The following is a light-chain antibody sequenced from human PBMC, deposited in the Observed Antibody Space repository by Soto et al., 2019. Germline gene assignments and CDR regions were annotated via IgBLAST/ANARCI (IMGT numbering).Light chain of an antibody. CDR3: CSYAGNYV. Sequence: QSALTQPASVSGSPGQSITISCSGMSSDVGSYNLVSWYQQHPGKAPKLMIYEGSKRPSGVSNRFSGSKSGNTASLTISGLQAEDEADYYCCSYAGNYVFGNGTKLTVL. V-gene: IGLV2-23*01. J-gene: IGLJ1*01. CDR1: SSDVGSYNL. CDR2: EGS.